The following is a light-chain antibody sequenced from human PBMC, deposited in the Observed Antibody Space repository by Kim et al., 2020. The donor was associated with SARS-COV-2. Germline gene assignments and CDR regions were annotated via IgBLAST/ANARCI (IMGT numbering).Light chain of an antibody. J-gene: IGLJ3*02. Sequence: GQSVPISCTGTSSDVGDYDYVSWYQHHPGKAPKLMIYDVSERPSGVPDRFSASKSGNTASLTIYGLQAEDEAEYYCCSYAGSYIFVFGGGTQLTVL. V-gene: IGLV2-11*01. CDR1: SSDVGDYDY. CDR2: DVS. CDR3: CSYAGSYIFV.